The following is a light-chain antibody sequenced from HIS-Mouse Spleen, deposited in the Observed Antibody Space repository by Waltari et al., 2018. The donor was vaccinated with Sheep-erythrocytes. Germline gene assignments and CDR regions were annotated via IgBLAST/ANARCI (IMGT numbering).Light chain of an antibody. J-gene: IGLJ3*02. V-gene: IGLV3-10*01. Sequence: SYELTQPPSVSVSPGQTARITCSGDALPKKYAYWYPQKSGQAPVLVIYEDSKRPSGIPERVSGSSSGTMATLTISGAQVEDDADYYCYSTDSSGNHWVFGGGTKLTVL. CDR3: YSTDSSGNHWV. CDR1: ALPKKY. CDR2: EDS.